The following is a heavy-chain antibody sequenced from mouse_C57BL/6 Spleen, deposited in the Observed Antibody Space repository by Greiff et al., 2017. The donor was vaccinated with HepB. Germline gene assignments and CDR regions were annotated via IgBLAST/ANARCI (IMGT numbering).Heavy chain of an antibody. V-gene: IGHV14-1*01. J-gene: IGHJ3*01. Sequence: EVQLQQSGAELVRPGASVKLSCTASGFNIKDYYMHWVKQRPEQGLEWIGRIDPEDGDTEYAPKFQVKATMTADTSSNTAYLQLSSLTSEDTSVYYCTILYYYGTEAWFAYWGQGTLVTVSA. CDR1: GFNIKDYY. CDR2: IDPEDGDT. CDR3: TILYYYGTEAWFAY. D-gene: IGHD1-1*01.